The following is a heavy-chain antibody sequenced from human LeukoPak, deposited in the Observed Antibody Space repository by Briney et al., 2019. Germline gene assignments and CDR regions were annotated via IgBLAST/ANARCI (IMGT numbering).Heavy chain of an antibody. J-gene: IGHJ4*02. CDR1: GGSISSSSYY. V-gene: IGHV4-39*07. D-gene: IGHD6-13*01. CDR2: IYYSGST. CDR3: ARERKKSQQLGFDY. Sequence: NPSETLSLTCTVSGGSISSSSYYWGWIRQPPGKGLEWIGSIYYSGSTYYNPSLKSRITMSVDTSKNQFSLKLSSVTAADTAVYYCARERKKSQQLGFDYWGQGTLVTVSS.